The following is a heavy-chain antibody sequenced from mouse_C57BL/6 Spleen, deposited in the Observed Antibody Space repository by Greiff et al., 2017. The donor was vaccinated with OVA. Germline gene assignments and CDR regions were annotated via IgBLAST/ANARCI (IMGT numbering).Heavy chain of an antibody. J-gene: IGHJ3*01. CDR3: ATGDYSFAY. Sequence: VKLQESGAELVRPGTSVKVSCKASGYAFTNYLIEWVKQRPGQGLEWIGVINPGSGGTNYNEKFKGKATLTADKSSSTAYMQLSSLTSEDSAVYFCATGDYSFAYWGQGTLVTVSA. CDR2: INPGSGGT. V-gene: IGHV1-54*01. D-gene: IGHD2-4*01. CDR1: GYAFTNYL.